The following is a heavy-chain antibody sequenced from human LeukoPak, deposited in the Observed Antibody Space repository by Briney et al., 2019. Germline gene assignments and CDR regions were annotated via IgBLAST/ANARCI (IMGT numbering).Heavy chain of an antibody. CDR2: IKSKTDGGTT. Sequence: GGSLRLSCAASGFTFSNAWMSWVRQAPGKGLEWVGRIKSKTDGGTTDYAAPVKGRFTISRDNSKNTLYLQMNSLRAEDTAVYYCAKDDYCSGGSCFLYYFDYWGQGTLVTVSS. V-gene: IGHV3-15*01. CDR1: GFTFSNAW. D-gene: IGHD2-15*01. CDR3: AKDDYCSGGSCFLYYFDY. J-gene: IGHJ4*02.